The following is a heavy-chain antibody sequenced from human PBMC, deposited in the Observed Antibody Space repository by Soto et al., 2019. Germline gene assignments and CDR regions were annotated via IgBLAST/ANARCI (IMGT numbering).Heavy chain of an antibody. CDR1: GYTFTSYG. CDR3: ASSPRHPYDY. Sequence: QVQLVQSGAEVKKPGASVKVSCKASGYTFTSYGISWVRQAPGQGLEWMGWISAYNGNTNYAQKLXGXAXMXXDTSTSTAYMELRSLRSDDTAVYYCASSPRHPYDYWGQGTLVTVSS. CDR2: ISAYNGNT. J-gene: IGHJ4*02. V-gene: IGHV1-18*01.